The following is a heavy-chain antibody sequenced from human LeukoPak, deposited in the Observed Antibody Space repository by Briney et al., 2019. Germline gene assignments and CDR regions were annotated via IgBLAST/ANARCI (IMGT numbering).Heavy chain of an antibody. CDR3: ERGPRKRIAAAGYDAFDI. CDR2: IIPILGLA. CDR1: GGTFSIYA. J-gene: IGHJ3*02. D-gene: IGHD6-13*01. Sequence: SVKVSCKASGGTFSIYAISWVLQAPRQGLEWMGRIIPILGLANYAQRFLGRGTITANKPTTTAYMELSSLRSEETAVYYCERGPRKRIAAAGYDAFDIWGQGTMVTASS. V-gene: IGHV1-69*04.